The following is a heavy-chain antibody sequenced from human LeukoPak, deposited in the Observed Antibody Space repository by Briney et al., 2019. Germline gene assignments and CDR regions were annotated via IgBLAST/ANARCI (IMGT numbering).Heavy chain of an antibody. CDR1: GFTFSSYA. CDR2: ISGSGGST. CDR3: AKDPSGSSSLYGY. V-gene: IGHV3-23*01. Sequence: PGGSLRLSCAASGFTFSSYAMSWVRQAPGKGLEGVSAISGSGGSTYYADSVKGRFTISRDNSKNTLYLQMNSLRAEDTALYYCAKDPSGSSSLYGYWGQGTLVTVSS. J-gene: IGHJ4*02. D-gene: IGHD1-26*01.